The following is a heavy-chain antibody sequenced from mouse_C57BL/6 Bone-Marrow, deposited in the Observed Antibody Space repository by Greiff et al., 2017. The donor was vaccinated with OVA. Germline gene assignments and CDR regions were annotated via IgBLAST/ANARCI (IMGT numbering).Heavy chain of an antibody. Sequence: VKLVESGPGLVAPSQSLSITCTVSGFSLTSYGVDWVRQPPGKGLEWLGVIWGGGSTNYNSALMSRLSISKDNSKSQVFLKMNSLQTDDTAMYYCAKHYGSSYLCWYFYVWGTGTTVTVSS. CDR2: IWGGGST. D-gene: IGHD1-1*01. CDR1: GFSLTSYG. V-gene: IGHV2-9*01. J-gene: IGHJ1*03. CDR3: AKHYGSSYLCWYFYV.